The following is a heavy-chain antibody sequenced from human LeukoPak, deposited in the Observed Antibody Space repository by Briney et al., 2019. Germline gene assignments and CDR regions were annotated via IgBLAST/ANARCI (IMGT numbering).Heavy chain of an antibody. Sequence: GGSLRLSCAASGFTFSSYAMSWVRQAPGKGLEWVSAISGSGGSTYYADSVKGRFTISRDNSKNTLYLQMNSLRAEDTAVYYCARGLVWLQSLFDYWGQGTLVTVSS. CDR2: ISGSGGST. J-gene: IGHJ4*02. CDR1: GFTFSSYA. CDR3: ARGLVWLQSLFDY. D-gene: IGHD5-24*01. V-gene: IGHV3-23*01.